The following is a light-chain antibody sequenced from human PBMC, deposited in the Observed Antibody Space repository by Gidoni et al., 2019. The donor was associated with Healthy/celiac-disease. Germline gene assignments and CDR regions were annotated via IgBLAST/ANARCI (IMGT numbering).Light chain of an antibody. CDR1: QSISSW. V-gene: IGKV1-5*03. CDR3: QQYNSYST. J-gene: IGKJ2*01. Sequence: DIQMPQSPSTLSASVGDRVTITCRASQSISSWLAWYQQKPGKAPKLLIYKASSLEGGVPSRFSGSGSGTDFTLTLSRLQPDDFATYYGQQYNSYSTFGQGTKLEIK. CDR2: KAS.